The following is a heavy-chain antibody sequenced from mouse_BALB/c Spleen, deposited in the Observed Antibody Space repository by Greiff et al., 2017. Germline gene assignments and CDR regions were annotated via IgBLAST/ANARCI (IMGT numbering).Heavy chain of an antibody. Sequence: EVQGVESGGGLVKPGGSLKLSCAASGFTFSSYAMSWVRQTPEKRLEWVASISSGGSTYYPDSVKGRFTISRDNARNILYLQMSSLRSEDTAMYYCARRGDYCGYDWYFDVWGAGTTVTVSS. J-gene: IGHJ1*01. V-gene: IGHV5-6-5*01. CDR3: ARRGDYCGYDWYFDV. D-gene: IGHD1-2*01. CDR2: ISSGGST. CDR1: GFTFSSYA.